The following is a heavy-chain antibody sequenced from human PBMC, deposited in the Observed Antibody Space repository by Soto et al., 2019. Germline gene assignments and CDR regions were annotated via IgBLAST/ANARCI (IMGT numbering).Heavy chain of an antibody. CDR1: GFTFSSYG. V-gene: IGHV3-30*18. J-gene: IGHJ6*02. CDR2: ISYDGSNK. Sequence: ESGGGVVQPGRSLRLSCAASGFTFSSYGMHWVRQAPGKGLEWVAVISYDGSNKYYADSVKGRFTISRDNSKNTLYLQMNSLRAEDTAVYYCAKDQNRGAYYYYYGMDVWGQGTTVTVSS. CDR3: AKDQNRGAYYYYYGMDV.